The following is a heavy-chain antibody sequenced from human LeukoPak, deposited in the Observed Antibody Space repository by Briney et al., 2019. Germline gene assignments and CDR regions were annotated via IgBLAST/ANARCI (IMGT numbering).Heavy chain of an antibody. Sequence: PGGSLRLSCAASGFTFDDYAMHWVRQAPGKGLEWVSGISWNSGSIGYADSVKGRFTISRDNAKNSLYLQMNSLRAEDTALYYCAKDTGKVYYGSGSYPDYWGQGTLVTVSS. CDR1: GFTFDDYA. CDR3: AKDTGKVYYGSGSYPDY. V-gene: IGHV3-9*01. D-gene: IGHD3-10*01. CDR2: ISWNSGSI. J-gene: IGHJ4*02.